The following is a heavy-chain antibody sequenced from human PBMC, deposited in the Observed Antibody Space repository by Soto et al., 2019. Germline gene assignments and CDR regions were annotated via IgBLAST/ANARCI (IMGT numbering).Heavy chain of an antibody. CDR1: GGSISSGDYY. D-gene: IGHD7-27*01. CDR2: IFFSWST. CDR3: AKVPEANWDQGSWFDP. Sequence: SETLSLTCTVSGGSISSGDYYWSWIRQPPGKGLEWIGYIFFSWSTFFNPSLKSRVTISVDTSKNQFSLKLSSVTAADTAVYYCAKVPEANWDQGSWFDPWGQGTLVTVSS. J-gene: IGHJ5*02. V-gene: IGHV4-30-4*01.